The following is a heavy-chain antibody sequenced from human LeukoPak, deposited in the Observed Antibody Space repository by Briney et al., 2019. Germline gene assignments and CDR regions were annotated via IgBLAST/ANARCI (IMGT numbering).Heavy chain of an antibody. CDR3: ARSPVVNTAMVYYFDY. D-gene: IGHD5-18*01. Sequence: GESLRISCKGSGYSFTSYWISWVRQMPGKGLEWMGKIDPSDSYTNYSPSFQGHITISADKSISTAYLQWSSLKASDTAMYYCARSPVVNTAMVYYFDYWGPGTLATVSS. CDR2: IDPSDSYT. J-gene: IGHJ4*02. V-gene: IGHV5-10-1*01. CDR1: GYSFTSYW.